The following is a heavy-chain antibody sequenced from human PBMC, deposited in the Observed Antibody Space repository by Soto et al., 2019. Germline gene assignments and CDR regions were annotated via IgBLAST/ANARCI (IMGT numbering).Heavy chain of an antibody. J-gene: IGHJ4*02. CDR2: IYYSGST. D-gene: IGHD3-22*01. CDR1: GGSISSGDYY. Sequence: PSETLSLTCTVSGGSISSGDYYWSWIRQPPGKGLEWIGYIYYSGSTYYNPSLKSRVTISVDTSKNQFSLKLSSVTAADTAVYYCAREYSSGYKIGSFDYWGQGTLVTVSS. CDR3: AREYSSGYKIGSFDY. V-gene: IGHV4-30-4*01.